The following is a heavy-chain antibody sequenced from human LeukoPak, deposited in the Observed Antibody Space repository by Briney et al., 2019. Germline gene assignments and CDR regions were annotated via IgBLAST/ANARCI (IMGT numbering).Heavy chain of an antibody. Sequence: SETLSLTCTVSGGSISSSSYYWGWIRQPPGKGLEWIGSIYYSGSTYYNPSLKSRVTISVDTSKNQFSLKLSSVTAADTAVYYCARQGVVVVPAAVVPGNGFDPWGQGTLVTVSS. D-gene: IGHD2-2*01. V-gene: IGHV4-39*01. CDR1: GGSISSSSYY. CDR2: IYYSGST. CDR3: ARQGVVVVPAAVVPGNGFDP. J-gene: IGHJ5*02.